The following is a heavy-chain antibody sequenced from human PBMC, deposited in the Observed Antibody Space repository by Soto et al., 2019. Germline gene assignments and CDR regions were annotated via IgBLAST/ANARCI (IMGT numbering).Heavy chain of an antibody. CDR3: AKDRPRGAVAGTWWFDP. D-gene: IGHD6-19*01. CDR1: GFTFSSYA. V-gene: IGHV3-23*01. CDR2: ISGSGGST. Sequence: EVQLLESGGGLVQPGGSLRLSCAASGFTFSSYAMSWVRQAPGKGLEWVSAISGSGGSTYYAVSVKGRFTISRDNSKNTLYLQMNSLRAEDTAVYYCAKDRPRGAVAGTWWFDPWGQGTLVTVSS. J-gene: IGHJ5*02.